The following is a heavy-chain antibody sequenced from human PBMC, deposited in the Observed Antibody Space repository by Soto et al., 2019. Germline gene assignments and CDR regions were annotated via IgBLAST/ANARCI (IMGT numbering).Heavy chain of an antibody. V-gene: IGHV1-69*13. D-gene: IGHD6-19*01. Sequence: GASVKVSCKASGGTFSSYAISWVRQAPGQGLEWMGGIIPIFGTANYAQKFQGRVTITADESTSTAYMELSGLRSEDTAVYYCARSSSRSSGWHIRYYYYYGMDVWGQGTTVTVSS. CDR2: IIPIFGTA. J-gene: IGHJ6*02. CDR3: ARSSSRSSGWHIRYYYYYGMDV. CDR1: GGTFSSYA.